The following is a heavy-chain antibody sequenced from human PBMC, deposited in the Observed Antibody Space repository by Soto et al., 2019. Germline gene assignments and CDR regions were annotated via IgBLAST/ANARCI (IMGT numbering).Heavy chain of an antibody. D-gene: IGHD6-13*01. CDR3: ARDRQENGIAAAFV. J-gene: IGHJ6*02. Sequence: PGVSLRLSCAASGCTFSSYSMNWVRQAPGKGLEWVSSISSSSSYIYYADSVKGRFTISRDNAKNSLCLQMNSLRAEDTAVYYCARDRQENGIAAAFVWGQGTTVTVS. V-gene: IGHV3-21*01. CDR2: ISSSSSYI. CDR1: GCTFSSYS.